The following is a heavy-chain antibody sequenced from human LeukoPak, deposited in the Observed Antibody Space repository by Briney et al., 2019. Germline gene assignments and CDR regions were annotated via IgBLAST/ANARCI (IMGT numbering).Heavy chain of an antibody. Sequence: PSETLSLTCAVYGGSFSGYYWSWIRQPPGKGLEWIGEINHSGSTNYNPSLKSRVTISVDTSKNQFSLKLSSVTAADTAVYYCARIIVVHRYMDVWGKGTTVTVSS. J-gene: IGHJ6*03. CDR3: ARIIVVHRYMDV. CDR1: GGSFSGYY. V-gene: IGHV4-34*01. CDR2: INHSGST. D-gene: IGHD2/OR15-2a*01.